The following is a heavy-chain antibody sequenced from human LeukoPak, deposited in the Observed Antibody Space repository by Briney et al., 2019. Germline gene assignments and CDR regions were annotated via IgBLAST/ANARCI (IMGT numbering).Heavy chain of an antibody. Sequence: SETLSLTCSVSGGSINSYYWTWIRQPPGKGLEWIGYIYYTGTTNYNPSLESRVTMSVDTSKNQFSLKLSSVTAADTAVYYCARGMYSSSWYSFDYWGQGTLVTVSS. J-gene: IGHJ4*02. CDR2: IYYTGTT. V-gene: IGHV4-59*01. D-gene: IGHD6-13*01. CDR3: ARGMYSSSWYSFDY. CDR1: GGSINSYY.